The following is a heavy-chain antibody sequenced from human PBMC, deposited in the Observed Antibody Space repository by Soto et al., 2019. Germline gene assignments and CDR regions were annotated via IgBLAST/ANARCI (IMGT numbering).Heavy chain of an antibody. CDR3: ARDLWWYLH. Sequence: EVQLLESGGGLIQPGGALRLSCAASGFTFSSHAMSWVRQAPGKGLEWVSSISAGSEGAYYADSVKGPFTISRANSNNTLYLQMNSLRTEDTAVYYCARDLWWYLHWGQGTLVTVSS. V-gene: IGHV3-23*01. J-gene: IGHJ4*02. D-gene: IGHD2-15*01. CDR1: GFTFSSHA. CDR2: ISAGSEGA.